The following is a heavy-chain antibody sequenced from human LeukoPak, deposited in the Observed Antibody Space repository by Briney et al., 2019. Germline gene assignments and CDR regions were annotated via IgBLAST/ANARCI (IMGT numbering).Heavy chain of an antibody. CDR1: GFTFSSYA. CDR3: AKDRHGDRGYFDY. Sequence: GGSLRLSCAASGFTFSSYAMSWVRQAPGKGLEWVSAISGSGGGTYYADSVKGRFTISRDNSKNTLYLQMNSLRAEDTAVYYCAKDRHGDRGYFDYWGQGTLVTVSS. D-gene: IGHD4-17*01. J-gene: IGHJ4*02. CDR2: ISGSGGGT. V-gene: IGHV3-23*01.